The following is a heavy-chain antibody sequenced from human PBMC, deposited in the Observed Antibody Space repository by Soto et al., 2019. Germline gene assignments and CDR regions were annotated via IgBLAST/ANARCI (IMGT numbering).Heavy chain of an antibody. CDR3: AKYSSSAGGYYFDY. Sequence: GGSLRLSCAASGFTFSSYGMHWVRQAPGKGLEWVAVISYDGSNKYYADSVKGRFTISRDNSKNTLYLQMNSLRAEDTAVYYCAKYSSSAGGYYFDYWGQGTLVTVSS. D-gene: IGHD6-6*01. J-gene: IGHJ4*02. V-gene: IGHV3-30*18. CDR2: ISYDGSNK. CDR1: GFTFSSYG.